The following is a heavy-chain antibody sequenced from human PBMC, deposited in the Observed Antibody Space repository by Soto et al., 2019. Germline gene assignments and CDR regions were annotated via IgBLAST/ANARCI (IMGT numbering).Heavy chain of an antibody. CDR2: ISSGDGRT. CDR1: GFTLSSFA. CDR3: AKNRGYSGGAWPIFHH. D-gene: IGHD1-26*01. J-gene: IGHJ1*01. V-gene: IGHV3-23*03. Sequence: EVHLLESGGGLVQPGGSLRLSCAASGFTLSSFAMGWVRQAPEKGLEWVAGISSGDGRTYYLDSVRGRFNISRDNSNRYLQMTSLRAEDTATYSCAKNRGYSGGAWPIFHHWGQGTLVSVSS.